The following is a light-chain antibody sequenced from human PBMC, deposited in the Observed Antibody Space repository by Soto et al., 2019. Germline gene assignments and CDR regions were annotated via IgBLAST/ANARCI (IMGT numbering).Light chain of an antibody. Sequence: EIVLTQSPGTLSLSPGERTTLSCRASQSVSSNFLDWYQQKPGQAPRLLIYGASSRATGIPDRFSGSGSGTDFTLTTSRLEPEDFAVYYCQQYETSPRTFGQGTKVDIK. CDR3: QQYETSPRT. V-gene: IGKV3-20*01. CDR1: QSVSSNF. J-gene: IGKJ1*01. CDR2: GAS.